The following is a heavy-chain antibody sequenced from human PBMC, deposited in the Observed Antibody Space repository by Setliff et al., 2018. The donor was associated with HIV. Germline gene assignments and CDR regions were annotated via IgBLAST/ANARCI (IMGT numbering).Heavy chain of an antibody. CDR3: ARTSTTTGTTLNWFDP. CDR2: ISSNIIYI. J-gene: IGHJ5*02. Sequence: GGSLRLSCAASGFTLSTYTMSWVRQAPGKGLEWISSISSNIIYIYYADSVRGRFTISRDNAKNSLYLQMNSLRVEDTAVYYCARTSTTTGTTLNWFDPWGQGTPVTVSS. D-gene: IGHD1-1*01. CDR1: GFTLSTYT. V-gene: IGHV3-21*01.